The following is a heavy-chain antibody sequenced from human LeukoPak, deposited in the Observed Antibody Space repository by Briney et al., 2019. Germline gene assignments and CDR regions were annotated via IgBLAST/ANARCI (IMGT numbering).Heavy chain of an antibody. D-gene: IGHD1-1*01. J-gene: IGHJ6*03. CDR1: GLTVRSKY. Sequence: GGSLRLSCAASGLTVRSKYMSWVRQAPGMGLEWVSVIYTDGNTYYEDSVKGRFTISRDKSKNTVYLQMNSLRAEDTAVYYCAKGNYYYYNYMDVWGRGTTVTVSS. V-gene: IGHV3-53*01. CDR2: IYTDGNT. CDR3: AKGNYYYYNYMDV.